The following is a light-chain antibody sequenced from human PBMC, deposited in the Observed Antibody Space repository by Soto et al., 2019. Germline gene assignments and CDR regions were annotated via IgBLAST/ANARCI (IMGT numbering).Light chain of an antibody. J-gene: IGKJ1*01. CDR2: KAS. V-gene: IGKV1-5*03. Sequence: DIQMTQSPSTLSASVGDRVTITCRASQSISTWLAWYQQKPGKAPKLLIYKASSLESGVPSRFSGSGSGTEFTLTISSLQPDAFATYYCQQYINRWTFGQGNKVEIK. CDR3: QQYINRWT. CDR1: QSISTW.